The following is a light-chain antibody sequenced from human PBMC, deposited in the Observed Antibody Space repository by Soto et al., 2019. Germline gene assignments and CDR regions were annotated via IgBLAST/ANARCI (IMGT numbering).Light chain of an antibody. Sequence: IKLNISPSFLSASVKDRVTVTCRASQGISTFLAWYQQKPGQAPKLLIYAASTLQGGVPSRFSGSGSGTEFTLTISSLQPEDFATYYCQQFNSHPRTFAQGTKVDI. CDR2: AAS. J-gene: IGKJ1*01. CDR1: QGISTF. CDR3: QQFNSHPRT. V-gene: IGKV1-9*01.